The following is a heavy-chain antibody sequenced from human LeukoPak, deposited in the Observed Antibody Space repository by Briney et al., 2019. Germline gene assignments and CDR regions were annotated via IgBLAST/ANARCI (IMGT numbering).Heavy chain of an antibody. V-gene: IGHV3-11*01. D-gene: IGHD5-18*01. CDR2: ISGGADTI. Sequence: GGSLRLSCAASGFTFSGYYMNWIRQTPGKGLEWIAHISGGADTIEYTESMKGRFTISRDNAKNSLFLQMDSLRVEDTAIYYCAREMNTAMINLDAWGQGTPVTVSS. CDR1: GFTFSGYY. J-gene: IGHJ5*02. CDR3: AREMNTAMINLDA.